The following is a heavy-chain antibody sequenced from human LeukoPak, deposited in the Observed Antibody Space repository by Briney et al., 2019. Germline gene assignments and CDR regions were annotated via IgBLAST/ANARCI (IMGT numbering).Heavy chain of an antibody. CDR1: GYTFTSYD. CDR3: ARSGDYGDYDDYYYMDV. CDR2: MNPNSGNT. V-gene: IGHV1-8*03. Sequence: ASVKVSCKASGYTFTSYDINWVRQATGQGLEWMGWMNPNSGNTGYAQKFQGRVTITRNTSISTAYMELSSLRSEDTAVYYCARSGDYGDYDDYYYMDVWGKGTTVTVSS. J-gene: IGHJ6*03. D-gene: IGHD4-17*01.